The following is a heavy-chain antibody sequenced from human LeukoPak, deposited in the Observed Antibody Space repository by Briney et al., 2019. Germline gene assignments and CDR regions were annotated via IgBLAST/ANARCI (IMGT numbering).Heavy chain of an antibody. D-gene: IGHD1-26*01. Sequence: GGSLRLSCAASGFTFSSYGMHWVRQAPGKGLEWVAVISYDGRNKYYADSVKGRFTISRDNSKNTLYLQMNSLRAEDTAVYYCAKPGSGSYFTHNCFDPWGQGALVTVSS. J-gene: IGHJ5*02. CDR2: ISYDGRNK. V-gene: IGHV3-30*18. CDR1: GFTFSSYG. CDR3: AKPGSGSYFTHNCFDP.